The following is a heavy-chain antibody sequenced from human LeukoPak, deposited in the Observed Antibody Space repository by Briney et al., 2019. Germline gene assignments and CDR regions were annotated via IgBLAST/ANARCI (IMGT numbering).Heavy chain of an antibody. CDR3: AAGFYFGDY. Sequence: PGGSLRLSCAASGFIFSDYYMSWIRQVPGKGLEWVSYISSTSSYTNYADSVKGRFTISRDNSKSTLYLQMNSLRAEDTAVYYCAAGFYFGDYWGQGTLVTASS. CDR1: GFIFSDYY. V-gene: IGHV3-11*03. J-gene: IGHJ4*02. CDR2: ISSTSSYT. D-gene: IGHD3-3*01.